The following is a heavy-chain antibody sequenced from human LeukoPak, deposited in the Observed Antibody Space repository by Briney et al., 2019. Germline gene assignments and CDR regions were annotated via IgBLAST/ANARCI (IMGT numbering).Heavy chain of an antibody. D-gene: IGHD2-2*01. CDR3: ASKGLAAASPFDP. Sequence: SETLSLTCTVSGGSISSYYWSWIRQPPGKGLEWIGYIYYSGSTNYNPSLKSRVTISVDTSKNQFSLKLSSVTAADTAVYYCASKGLAAASPFDPWGQGTLVTVSS. CDR1: GGSISSYY. V-gene: IGHV4-59*08. CDR2: IYYSGST. J-gene: IGHJ5*02.